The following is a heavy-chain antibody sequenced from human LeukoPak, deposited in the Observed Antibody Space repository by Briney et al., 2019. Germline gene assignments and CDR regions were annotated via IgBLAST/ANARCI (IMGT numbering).Heavy chain of an antibody. Sequence: ASVKVSFTASGYTFTAYAISWVRQAPGQGLEWMGWISTLNGNADYAQRFKGRVTMTADTSTATAFMDLRTLRSDDSAVYYCAREDPGGAFDFWGQGTLVTVSS. CDR1: GYTFTAYA. V-gene: IGHV1-18*01. CDR2: ISTLNGNA. CDR3: AREDPGGAFDF. J-gene: IGHJ3*01. D-gene: IGHD3-16*01.